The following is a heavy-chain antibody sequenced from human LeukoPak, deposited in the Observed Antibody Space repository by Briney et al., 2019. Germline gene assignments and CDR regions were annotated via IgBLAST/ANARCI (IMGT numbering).Heavy chain of an antibody. J-gene: IGHJ4*02. CDR1: GGSFSGYY. CDR3: ARGCRGSCCQSDY. Sequence: TPSETLSPTCAVYGGSFSGYYWSWIHQPPGKGLEWIGEINHSGSTNYNPSLKSRVTISVDTSKNQFSLKLSSVTAADTAVYYCARGCRGSCCQSDYWGQGTLVTVSS. CDR2: INHSGST. D-gene: IGHD2-15*01. V-gene: IGHV4-34*01.